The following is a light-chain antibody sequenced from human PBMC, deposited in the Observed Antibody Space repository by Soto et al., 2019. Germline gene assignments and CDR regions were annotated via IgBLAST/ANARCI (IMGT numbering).Light chain of an antibody. CDR3: QQSYSTPLIT. J-gene: IGKJ5*01. Sequence: SPSSLSASVGGRVTITCRASQNISNYLNWYQHRPGKAPNLRIYAASNLQSGVPSKFSASGSGTDFALTISSPQPEDFATYYCQQSYSTPLITVGQGTRLESK. V-gene: IGKV1-39*01. CDR2: AAS. CDR1: QNISNY.